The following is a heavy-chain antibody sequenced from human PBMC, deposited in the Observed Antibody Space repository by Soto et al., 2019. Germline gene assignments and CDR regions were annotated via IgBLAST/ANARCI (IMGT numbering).Heavy chain of an antibody. CDR3: ARWKNDFWSGYYWGYYYYYMDV. Sequence: GASVKVSCKASGYTFTSYDINWVRQATGQGLEWMGWMNPNSGNTGYAQKFQGRVTMTRNTSISPAYMELSSLRSEDTAVYYCARWKNDFWSGYYWGYYYYYMDVWSKGTTVTVSS. CDR1: GYTFTSYD. J-gene: IGHJ6*03. D-gene: IGHD3-3*01. V-gene: IGHV1-8*01. CDR2: MNPNSGNT.